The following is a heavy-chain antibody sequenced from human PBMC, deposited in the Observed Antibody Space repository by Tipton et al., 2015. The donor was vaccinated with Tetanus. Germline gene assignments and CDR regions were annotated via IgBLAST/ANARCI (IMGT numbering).Heavy chain of an antibody. Sequence: QSGPEVKKPGASVKVSCKASGGTFSSYAISWVRQAPGQGLEWMGGIIPIFGTANYAQKFQGRVTITADESTSTAYMELSSLRSEDTAVYYCARDPYYCDSSGYYNHDAFDIWGQGTMVTVSS. V-gene: IGHV1-69*13. D-gene: IGHD3-22*01. CDR1: GGTFSSYA. CDR3: ARDPYYCDSSGYYNHDAFDI. CDR2: IIPIFGTA. J-gene: IGHJ3*02.